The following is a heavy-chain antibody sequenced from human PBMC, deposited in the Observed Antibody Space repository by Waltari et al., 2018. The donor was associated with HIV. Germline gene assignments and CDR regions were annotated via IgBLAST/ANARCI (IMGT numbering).Heavy chain of an antibody. CDR3: VRLGAGIYFPTRSDF. CDR2: LHFSGYT. D-gene: IGHD3-10*01. CDR1: GAPISSRNFS. J-gene: IGHJ1*01. V-gene: IGHV4-39*01. Sequence: QVHLLESGSGLFKRAVTLFVTCRVSGAPISSRNFSCAWLRHPSGKSLEWLGGLHFSGYTLYNTTHKARLKISVASSANQVSLTVESVTDGDTAHYFCVRLGAGIYFPTRSDFWGRGNFVIVAS.